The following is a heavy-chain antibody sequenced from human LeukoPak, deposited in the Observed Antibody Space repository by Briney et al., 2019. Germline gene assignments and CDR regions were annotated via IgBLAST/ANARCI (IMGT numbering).Heavy chain of an antibody. CDR2: VVVGSGNT. V-gene: IGHV1-58*01. CDR1: GFTXTSSA. Sequence: SVXVSXKAXGFTXTSSAVXXVRQARGQRLEWIGWVVVGSGNTNYAQKFQERVTITRDMSTSTAYMELSSLRSEDTAVYYCAAAPYYYDSSRFDPWGQGTLVTVSS. D-gene: IGHD3-22*01. J-gene: IGHJ5*02. CDR3: AAAPYYYDSSRFDP.